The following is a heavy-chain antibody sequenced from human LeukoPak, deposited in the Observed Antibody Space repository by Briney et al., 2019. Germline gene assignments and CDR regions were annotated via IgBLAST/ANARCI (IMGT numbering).Heavy chain of an antibody. D-gene: IGHD2-15*01. CDR3: AKNSIVVVVAAALDY. J-gene: IGHJ4*02. CDR1: VFTFRSYD. CDR2: ITNDGSNK. Sequence: GGSLTLSCAPCVFTFRSYDMHWLRQSPGKGLEGVAVITNDGSNKYYAEYVKGPFTIDRDNTKNTLYLQMNSLRAEDTAVYDCAKNSIVVVVAAALDYWGQGTLVTVAS. V-gene: IGHV3-30*18.